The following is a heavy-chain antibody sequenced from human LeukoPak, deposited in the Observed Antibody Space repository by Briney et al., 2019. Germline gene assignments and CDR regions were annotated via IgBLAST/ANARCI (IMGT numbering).Heavy chain of an antibody. J-gene: IGHJ4*02. CDR1: GYTFTSYA. V-gene: IGHV7-4-1*02. CDR3: AKDLVKSRDAARSFLFG. CDR2: INTNTGNP. Sequence: ASVKVSCKASGYTFTSYAMNWVRQAPGQGLEWMGWINTNTGNPTYAQGFTGRFVFSLDTSVSTAYLQISSLKAEDTAVYYGAKDLVKSRDAARSFLFGWGQGTLVTVSS. D-gene: IGHD6-6*01.